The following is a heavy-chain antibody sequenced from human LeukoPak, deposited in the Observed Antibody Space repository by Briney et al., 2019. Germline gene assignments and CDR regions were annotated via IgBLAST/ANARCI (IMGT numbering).Heavy chain of an antibody. J-gene: IGHJ4*02. V-gene: IGHV4-39*07. Sequence: SETLSLTCTVSGGSISTSSFYWGWIRQSPGKGLEWIGSISYSGSTYYNPSLKSRVTISVDTSKNQFSLKLSSVTAADTAVYYCARDRWGTDIGHWGQGTLVTVSS. CDR1: GGSISTSSFY. D-gene: IGHD3-16*01. CDR3: ARDRWGTDIGH. CDR2: ISYSGST.